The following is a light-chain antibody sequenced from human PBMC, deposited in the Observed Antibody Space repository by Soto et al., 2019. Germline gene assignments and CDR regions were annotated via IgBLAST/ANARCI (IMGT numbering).Light chain of an antibody. CDR3: QQYNNWPPWT. V-gene: IGKV3-15*01. Sequence: IVLTKSPATLSLSQGERATLSCIASQSVVTKLAWYQQKPGQAPRLLFYGASTRATGIPARFSGSGSWTELTLTISILQSEDFAVYYCQQYNNWPPWTFGQGTKV. CDR2: GAS. J-gene: IGKJ1*01. CDR1: QSVVTK.